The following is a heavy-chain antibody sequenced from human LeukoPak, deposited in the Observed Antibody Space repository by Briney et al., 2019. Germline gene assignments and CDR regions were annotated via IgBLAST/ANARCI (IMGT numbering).Heavy chain of an antibody. CDR2: INQDESKK. V-gene: IGHV3-7*01. J-gene: IGHJ4*02. Sequence: PGGSLRLSCAASGFSFSNDWMCWVRQAPGKGLEWVANINQDESKKYYVDSVKGRFTISRDDAKNSLYLQMSSLRAEDTAVYYCAREHAYRTDYWGQGTLVTVSS. D-gene: IGHD2-2*01. CDR1: GFSFSNDW. CDR3: AREHAYRTDY.